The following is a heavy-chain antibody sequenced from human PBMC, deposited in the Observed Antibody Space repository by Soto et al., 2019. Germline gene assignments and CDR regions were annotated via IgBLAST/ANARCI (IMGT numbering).Heavy chain of an antibody. J-gene: IGHJ4*02. Sequence: QVQLQESGPGLVKPSETLSLTCTVSGGSISSYYWSWIRQSPEKGLEWIGYIYYSGSTKYNPSLKSRVTISVDTSKNQFSLKLSSVTAADTAVYYCARGRGDTAMAWYYWGQGTLVTVSS. D-gene: IGHD5-18*01. CDR2: IYYSGST. CDR1: GGSISSYY. V-gene: IGHV4-59*01. CDR3: ARGRGDTAMAWYY.